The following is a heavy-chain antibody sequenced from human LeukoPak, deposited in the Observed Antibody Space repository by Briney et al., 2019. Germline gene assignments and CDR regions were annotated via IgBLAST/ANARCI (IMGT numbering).Heavy chain of an antibody. Sequence: SETLSLTCTVSDGSMSPYYWSWIRQSPGKGLEWIAYIFYNGNTKYNPSLWSRVTISIDTSRNQFFLNLNSVTAADTAVYYCAREGFNDIAAAGTGDWGQGTLVTVSS. CDR3: AREGFNDIAAAGTGD. V-gene: IGHV4-59*01. CDR1: DGSMSPYY. J-gene: IGHJ4*02. D-gene: IGHD6-13*01. CDR2: IFYNGNT.